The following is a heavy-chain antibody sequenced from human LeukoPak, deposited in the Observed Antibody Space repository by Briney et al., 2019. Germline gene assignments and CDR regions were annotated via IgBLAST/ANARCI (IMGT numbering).Heavy chain of an antibody. V-gene: IGHV3-30*02. CDR1: GFTFSSYG. D-gene: IGHD1-26*01. J-gene: IGHJ6*03. CDR2: IRYDGSNK. Sequence: PGGSLRLSCAASGFTFSSYGMHWVRQAPGKGLEWVAFIRYDGSNKYYADSVKDRFTISRDNAKNSLYLQLNSLRAEDTAVYYCARDPYSGSYSDYYYYYMDVWGKGTTVTVSS. CDR3: ARDPYSGSYSDYYYYYMDV.